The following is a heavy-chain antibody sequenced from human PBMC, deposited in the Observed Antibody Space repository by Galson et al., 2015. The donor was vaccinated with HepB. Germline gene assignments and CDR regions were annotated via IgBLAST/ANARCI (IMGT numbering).Heavy chain of an antibody. CDR3: ATYGGTLTVSGVGMLTRGAKYPVDD. CDR2: FDPEVDET. Sequence: SVKVSCKVSRYTLTDLSIHWVRQAPGKGLEWMGGFDPEVDETIYAQKFQGRLTMTEDTSTHTAYMELSSLRSDDTARYYCATYGGTLTVSGVGMLTRGAKYPVDDWGQGTTVTVSS. D-gene: IGHD3-3*01. CDR1: RYTLTDLS. V-gene: IGHV1-24*01. J-gene: IGHJ6*02.